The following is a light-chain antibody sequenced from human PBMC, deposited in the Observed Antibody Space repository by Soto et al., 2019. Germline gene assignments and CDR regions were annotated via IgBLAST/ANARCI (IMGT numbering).Light chain of an antibody. CDR1: QTISSW. V-gene: IGKV1-5*01. CDR2: DAS. Sequence: DIKMNQSPSTLSASVGDRVTITCRASQTISSWLAWYQQKPGKAPKLLIYDASTLESGVPSRFSGSGSGTEFTLTISSLQPDDFATYYCQQYNSYSWTFGQGTMVDI. CDR3: QQYNSYSWT. J-gene: IGKJ1*01.